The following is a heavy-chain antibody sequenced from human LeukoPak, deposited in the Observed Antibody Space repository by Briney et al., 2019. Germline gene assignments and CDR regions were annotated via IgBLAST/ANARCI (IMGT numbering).Heavy chain of an antibody. CDR3: AKDRSCTNDICHGDFDY. CDR2: ISSGGSTI. V-gene: IGHV3-48*03. J-gene: IGHJ4*02. D-gene: IGHD2-8*01. Sequence: GGSLRLSCAASGFTFSSYEMNWVRQAPGKGLEWVSYISSGGSTIFYADSVRGRFTISRDDAKNTLYLQMNSLRAEDTALYYCAKDRSCTNDICHGDFDYWGQGTLVTVSS. CDR1: GFTFSSYE.